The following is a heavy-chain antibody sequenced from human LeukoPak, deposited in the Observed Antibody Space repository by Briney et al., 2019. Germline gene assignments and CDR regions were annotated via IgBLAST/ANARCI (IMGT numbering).Heavy chain of an antibody. V-gene: IGHV3-23*01. D-gene: IGHD4-17*01. CDR3: ARDRDYLDAFDI. CDR1: GFTSIAYA. CDR2: ISGGGVTT. J-gene: IGHJ3*02. Sequence: PGGSLRLSCVGSGFTSIAYALTWARQAPGKGLEWVSGISGGGVTTYYADSVKGRFTISRDNSKNTLYLQMNSLRAEDTAVYYCARDRDYLDAFDIWGQGTMVTVSS.